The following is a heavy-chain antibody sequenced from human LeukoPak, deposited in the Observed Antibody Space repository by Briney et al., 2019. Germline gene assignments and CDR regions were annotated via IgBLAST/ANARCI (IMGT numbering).Heavy chain of an antibody. Sequence: ASVKVSCKASGYTFTSYYMHWVRQAPGQGVEWMGIINPSGGSTSYAQKFQGRVTMTRDTSTSTVYMELSSLRSEHTAVYYCARDGYNKPAFDYWGQGTLVTVSS. CDR3: ARDGYNKPAFDY. V-gene: IGHV1-46*01. J-gene: IGHJ4*02. CDR1: GYTFTSYY. D-gene: IGHD5-24*01. CDR2: INPSGGST.